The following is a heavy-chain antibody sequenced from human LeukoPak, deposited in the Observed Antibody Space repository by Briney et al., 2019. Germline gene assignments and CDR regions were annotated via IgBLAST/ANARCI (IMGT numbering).Heavy chain of an antibody. J-gene: IGHJ4*02. Sequence: GGSLRLSCGASGCTFRNYDMHWVRQAAGKGLEWVSTIVIGGDTYYPGSVKGRFTISRENAKNSLYLQMNSLRAGDTAVYYCARGEFYGSGSYLFDYWGQGTLVTVSS. V-gene: IGHV3-13*01. D-gene: IGHD3-10*01. CDR2: IVIGGDT. CDR1: GCTFRNYD. CDR3: ARGEFYGSGSYLFDY.